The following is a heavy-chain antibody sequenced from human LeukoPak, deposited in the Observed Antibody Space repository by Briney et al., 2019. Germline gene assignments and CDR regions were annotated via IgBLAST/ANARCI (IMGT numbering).Heavy chain of an antibody. V-gene: IGHV3-21*01. CDR1: GFTFSSYS. J-gene: IGHJ4*02. D-gene: IGHD4-17*01. Sequence: GGSLRLSCAASGFTFSSYSMNWVRQAPGKGLEWVSSISSSSSYIYYADSVKGRFTISRDNAKNSLYLQMNSLRAEDTAVYYCAKDLATVTDIDYWGQGTLVTVSS. CDR3: AKDLATVTDIDY. CDR2: ISSSSSYI.